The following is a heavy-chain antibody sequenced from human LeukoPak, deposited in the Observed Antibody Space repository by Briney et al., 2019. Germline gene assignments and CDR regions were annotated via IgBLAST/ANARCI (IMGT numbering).Heavy chain of an antibody. D-gene: IGHD3-22*01. Sequence: SETLSLTCTVSGGSISSGSYYWSWIRQPAGKGLEWIGRIYTSGSTNYNPSLKSRVTISVDTSKNQFSLKLSSVTAADTAVYYCARSLNLPLITMIVRGYAFDIWGQGTMVTVSS. J-gene: IGHJ3*02. CDR2: IYTSGST. V-gene: IGHV4-61*02. CDR3: ARSLNLPLITMIVRGYAFDI. CDR1: GGSISSGSYY.